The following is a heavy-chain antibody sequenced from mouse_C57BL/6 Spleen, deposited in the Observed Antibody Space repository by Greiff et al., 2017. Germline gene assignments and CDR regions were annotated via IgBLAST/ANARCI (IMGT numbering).Heavy chain of an antibody. Sequence: QVQLQQSGAELVRPGASVKLSCKASGYTFTDYYINWVKQRPGQGLEWIARIYPGSGNTYYNEKFKGKATLTAEKSSSTAYMQLSSLTSEDSAVYFCARWDGNYFDYWGQGTTLTVSS. CDR3: ARWDGNYFDY. V-gene: IGHV1-76*01. CDR2: IYPGSGNT. J-gene: IGHJ2*01. D-gene: IGHD2-1*01. CDR1: GYTFTDYY.